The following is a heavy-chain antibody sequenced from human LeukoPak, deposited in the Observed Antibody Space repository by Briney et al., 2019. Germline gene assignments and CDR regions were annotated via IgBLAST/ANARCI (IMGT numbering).Heavy chain of an antibody. D-gene: IGHD3-22*01. CDR1: GYTLTDLS. V-gene: IGHV1-24*01. J-gene: IGHJ4*02. CDR3: ATSSGYGFLFEY. CDR2: FDPEDGET. Sequence: ASVKVSCKVSGYTLTDLSMHWVRQAPGKGLEWMGGFDPEDGETIYAQNFQGRVTMTEDTYTDTAYMEVRSLRSEDTAVYYCATSSGYGFLFEYWGQGTLVTVSS.